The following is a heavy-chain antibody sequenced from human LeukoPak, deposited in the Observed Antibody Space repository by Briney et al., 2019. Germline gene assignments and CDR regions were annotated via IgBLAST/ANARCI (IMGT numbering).Heavy chain of an antibody. Sequence: GGSLRLSCAASGFTFSSYSMNWVRQAPGKGLEWDSSISSSSSYIYYADSVKGRFTISRDNAKNSLYLQMNSLRAEDTAVYYCATEGIQLWYEDYWGQGTLVTVSS. CDR2: ISSSSSYI. J-gene: IGHJ4*02. V-gene: IGHV3-21*03. CDR3: ATEGIQLWYEDY. D-gene: IGHD5-18*01. CDR1: GFTFSSYS.